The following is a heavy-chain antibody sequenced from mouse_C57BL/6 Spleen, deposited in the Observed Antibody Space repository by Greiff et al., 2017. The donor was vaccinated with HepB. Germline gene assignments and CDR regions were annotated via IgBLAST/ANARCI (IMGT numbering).Heavy chain of an antibody. Sequence: EVKVEESGGGLVQPGGSMKLSCVASGFTFSNYWMNWVRQSPEKGLEWVAQIRLKSDSYATHYAESVKGRFTISREDCTSSVYLQLNNLRAEDTGIDYGTRGYGSSYDYYAMDYWGQGTSVTVSS. V-gene: IGHV6-3*01. J-gene: IGHJ4*01. D-gene: IGHD1-1*01. CDR2: IRLKSDSYAT. CDR3: TRGYGSSYDYYAMDY. CDR1: GFTFSNYW.